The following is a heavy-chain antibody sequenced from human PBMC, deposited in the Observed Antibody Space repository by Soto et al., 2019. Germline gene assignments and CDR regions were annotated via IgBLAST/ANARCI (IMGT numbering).Heavy chain of an antibody. D-gene: IGHD1-20*01. J-gene: IGHJ5*01. V-gene: IGHV4-31*03. CDR3: ARAIGGNNWNPNWFDS. CDR1: GDSITRRDYY. CDR2: IHHSGAA. Sequence: SETLSLTCTVSGDSITRRDYYWTWIRQYPGKGLEWIGYIHHSGAAHYNPSLKSRLTISVDTSRNQFSLKLTSVTAADTAVYYWARAIGGNNWNPNWFDSWGQGTKVTVSS.